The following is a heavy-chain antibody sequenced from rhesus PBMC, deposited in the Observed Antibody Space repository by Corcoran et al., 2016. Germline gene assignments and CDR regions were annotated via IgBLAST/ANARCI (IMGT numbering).Heavy chain of an antibody. Sequence: GLVKPSETLSLTCTVSGGSISDNYYWNWIRQPPGKGLEWMGRIYGSGGRTSYNPSLKSRVTISKDTTTNQFSLKLSSVTAADTAVYYCAREGYYYSGSYYSSLDYWGQGVLVTVSS. CDR2: IYGSGGRT. J-gene: IGHJ4*01. D-gene: IGHD3-16*01. CDR3: AREGYYYSGSYYSSLDY. V-gene: IGHV4-143*01. CDR1: GGSISDNYY.